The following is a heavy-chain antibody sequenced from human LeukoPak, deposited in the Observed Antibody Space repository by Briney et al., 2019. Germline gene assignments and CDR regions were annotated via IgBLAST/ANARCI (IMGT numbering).Heavy chain of an antibody. CDR1: GGSISSGDYY. J-gene: IGHJ4*02. CDR3: ARVDLGYCSGGSCYSFDY. CDR2: IYYSGST. V-gene: IGHV4-30-4*01. Sequence: SETLSLTCTVSGGSISSGDYYWSWIRQPPGKGLEWIGYIYYSGSTYYNPSLKSRVTISVDTSKNQFSLKLSSVTAADTAVYYCARVDLGYCSGGSCYSFDYWGREPWSPSPQ. D-gene: IGHD2-15*01.